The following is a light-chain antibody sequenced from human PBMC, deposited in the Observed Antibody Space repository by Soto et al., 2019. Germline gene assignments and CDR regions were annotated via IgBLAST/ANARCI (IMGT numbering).Light chain of an antibody. Sequence: IPLTQSPATLSASVGDRATITCRASQSISSWLAWYQQKPGKAPKLLIYDASSLESGVPSRFSGSGSGTEVTLTISSLQPDDVAIYYCQQYNSYSRTFGQGTKVDTK. CDR3: QQYNSYSRT. V-gene: IGKV1-5*01. J-gene: IGKJ1*01. CDR1: QSISSW. CDR2: DAS.